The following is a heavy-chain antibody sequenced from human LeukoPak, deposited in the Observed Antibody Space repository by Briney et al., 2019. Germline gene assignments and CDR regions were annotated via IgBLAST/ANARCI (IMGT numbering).Heavy chain of an antibody. Sequence: PGGSLRLSCAASGFTFSSYWMHWVRQAPGKGLVWVSRINGGGITTSYADSVKGRLTISRDNAKNTLYLQMNSLRAEDTAVYYCARSGYSSGWYYFDYWGQGTLVTVSS. J-gene: IGHJ4*02. CDR2: INGGGITT. CDR3: ARSGYSSGWYYFDY. V-gene: IGHV3-74*01. D-gene: IGHD6-19*01. CDR1: GFTFSSYW.